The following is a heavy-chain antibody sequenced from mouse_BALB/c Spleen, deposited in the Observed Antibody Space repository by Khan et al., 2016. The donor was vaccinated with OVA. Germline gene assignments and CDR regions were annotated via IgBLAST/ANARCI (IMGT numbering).Heavy chain of an antibody. CDR3: ASGGYWYFDV. Sequence: QIQLVQSGPELKKPGETVKISCKASGYTFTNYGMNWVKQAPGKGLKWMGWINTYTGEPTYADDFKGRFAFSLETSASTAYLQINNLKNEDTATYFGASGGYWYFDVWGAETTVTVAS. CDR2: INTYTGEP. J-gene: IGHJ1*01. V-gene: IGHV9-3-1*01. D-gene: IGHD1-1*02. CDR1: GYTFTNYG.